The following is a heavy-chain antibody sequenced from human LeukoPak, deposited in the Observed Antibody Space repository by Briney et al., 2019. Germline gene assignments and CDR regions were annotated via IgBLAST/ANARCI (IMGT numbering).Heavy chain of an antibody. D-gene: IGHD3-10*01. CDR3: ARDHLLWCGESHDY. J-gene: IGHJ4*02. CDR2: IKQDGSEK. V-gene: IGHV3-7*01. Sequence: GGSLRLSCAASGFTFSSYWMSWVRQAPGKGLEWVANIKQDGSEKYYVDSVKGRFTISRDNAKNSLYLQMNSLRAEDTAVYYCARDHLLWCGESHDYWGQGTLVTVSS. CDR1: GFTFSSYW.